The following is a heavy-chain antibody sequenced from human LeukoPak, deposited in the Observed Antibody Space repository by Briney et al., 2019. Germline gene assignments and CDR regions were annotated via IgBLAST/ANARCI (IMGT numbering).Heavy chain of an antibody. J-gene: IGHJ6*02. V-gene: IGHV3-21*01. Sequence: GGSLRLSCAASGFTFSSYSMNWVRQAPGKGLEWVSSISSSSSYIYYADSVKGRFTIPRDNAKNSLYLQMNSLRAEDTAVYYCARAGGYCSGGSCYSHYYGMDVWGQGTTVTVSS. CDR2: ISSSSSYI. CDR3: ARAGGYCSGGSCYSHYYGMDV. D-gene: IGHD2-15*01. CDR1: GFTFSSYS.